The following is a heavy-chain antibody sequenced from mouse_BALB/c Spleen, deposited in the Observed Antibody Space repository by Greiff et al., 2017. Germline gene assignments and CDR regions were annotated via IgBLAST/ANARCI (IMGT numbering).Heavy chain of an antibody. CDR3: AREGYYGNYEAMDY. CDR2: IWAGGST. CDR1: GFSLTSYG. Sequence: QVQLKESGPGLVAPSQSLSITCTVSGFSLTSYGVHWVRQPPGKGLEWLGVIWAGGSTNYNSALMSRLSISKDNSKSQVFLKMNSLQTDDTAMYYCAREGYYGNYEAMDYWGQGTSVTVSS. J-gene: IGHJ4*01. V-gene: IGHV2-9*02. D-gene: IGHD2-1*01.